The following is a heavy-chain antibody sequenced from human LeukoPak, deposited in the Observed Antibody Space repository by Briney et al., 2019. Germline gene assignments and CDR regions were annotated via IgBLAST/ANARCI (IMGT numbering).Heavy chain of an antibody. D-gene: IGHD3-10*01. J-gene: IGHJ4*02. CDR2: INPNSGGT. V-gene: IGHV1-2*02. CDR1: GYTFTSYY. CDR3: AGTLDYYGSGSYYIG. Sequence: ASVKVSCKASGYTFTSYYMHWVRQAPGQGLEWMGWINPNSGGTNYAQKFQGRVTMTRDTSISTAYMELSRLRSDDTAVYYCAGTLDYYGSGSYYIGWGQGTLVTVSS.